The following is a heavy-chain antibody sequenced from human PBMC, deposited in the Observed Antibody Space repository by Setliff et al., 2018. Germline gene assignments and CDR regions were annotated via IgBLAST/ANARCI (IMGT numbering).Heavy chain of an antibody. CDR1: GDSISSSSYY. J-gene: IGHJ3*02. CDR3: ARLPGYCNGGNCYGYYTFDI. V-gene: IGHV4-39*01. D-gene: IGHD2-15*01. CDR2: INYSGIT. Sequence: SETLSLTCSVSGDSISSSSYYWGWIRQPPGKGLEWIGSINYSGITYYSPSLKSRVIFSVDTSKNQFSLKLSSVTAADTAVYYCARLPGYCNGGNCYGYYTFDIWGQGTMVTVSS.